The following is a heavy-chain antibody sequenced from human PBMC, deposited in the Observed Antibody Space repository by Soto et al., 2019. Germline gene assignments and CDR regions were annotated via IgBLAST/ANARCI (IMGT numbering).Heavy chain of an antibody. D-gene: IGHD1-26*01. CDR2: IYCSGST. J-gene: IGHJ6*02. CDR3: ARSPSGSYPVGYYYYGMDV. Sequence: QVQLQESGPGLVKPSETLSLTCTVSGGSISSYYWSWIRQPPGKGLEWIGYIYCSGSTNYNPSLKSRVTISVDTSKNQFSLKLSSVTAADTAVYYCARSPSGSYPVGYYYYGMDVWGQGTTVTVSS. CDR1: GGSISSYY. V-gene: IGHV4-59*01.